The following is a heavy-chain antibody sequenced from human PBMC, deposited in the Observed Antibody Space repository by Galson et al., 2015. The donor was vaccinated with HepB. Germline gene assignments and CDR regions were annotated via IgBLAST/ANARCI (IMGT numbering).Heavy chain of an antibody. CDR3: ARGGGYHGDYVWYFDY. V-gene: IGHV4-34*01. J-gene: IGHJ4*02. Sequence: SETLSLTCGVYGGSISGYFWSWIRQRPGKGLEWIGEMNHTGGINYTPSLKSGVTISVDTSKNQFSLKMTDVTGADTAVYYCARGGGYHGDYVWYFDYWGQGTLVTVSS. CDR1: GGSISGYF. D-gene: IGHD4-17*01. CDR2: MNHTGGI.